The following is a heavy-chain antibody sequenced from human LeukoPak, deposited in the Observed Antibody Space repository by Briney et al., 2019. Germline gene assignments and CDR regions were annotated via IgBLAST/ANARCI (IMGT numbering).Heavy chain of an antibody. CDR1: GFSVSSDY. D-gene: IGHD4-17*01. V-gene: IGHV3-53*01. Sequence: PGGSLRLSCVTSGFSVSSDYMSWVRQAPGKGLEWVSLIYSAGNTYYADSVKGRFTISRDNSKNTLYLQMNSLRAEDTAVYYCAKGLDDYGDLFDYWGQGTLVTVSS. CDR3: AKGLDDYGDLFDY. CDR2: IYSAGNT. J-gene: IGHJ4*02.